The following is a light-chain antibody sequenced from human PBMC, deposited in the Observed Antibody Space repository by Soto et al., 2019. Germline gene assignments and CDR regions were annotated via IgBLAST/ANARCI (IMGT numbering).Light chain of an antibody. CDR3: QQTYSNFVS. Sequence: DIQMTQSPSSLSASVGDRVIITCRASQSIASYLIWYQQKPGQAPKVLIYGASTLQSGVPSRFSGSGSGTDFTLTISSLQPEDFATYYCQQTYSNFVSFGGGTKVEMK. V-gene: IGKV1-39*01. J-gene: IGKJ4*01. CDR2: GAS. CDR1: QSIASY.